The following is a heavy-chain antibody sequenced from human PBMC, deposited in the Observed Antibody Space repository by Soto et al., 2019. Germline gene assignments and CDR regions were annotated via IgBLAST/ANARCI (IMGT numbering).Heavy chain of an antibody. CDR3: VRGGGGGLFDP. V-gene: IGHV3-11*06. D-gene: IGHD2-15*01. J-gene: IGHJ5*02. CDR1: GFTFGDSY. Sequence: GGSLRLSCAGSGFTFGDSYMSWIRQAPGKGLEWLSYISPGSRYPAYADSVKGRFTTSRDNAKRSLYLQMMSLTAEDTAIYYCVRGGGGGLFDPWGQGTMVTVSS. CDR2: ISPGSRYP.